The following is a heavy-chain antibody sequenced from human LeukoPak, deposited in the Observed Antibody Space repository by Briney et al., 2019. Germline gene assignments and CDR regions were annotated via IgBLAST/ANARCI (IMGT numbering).Heavy chain of an antibody. Sequence: GGSLRLSCAASGFTFSNYAMRCVRQAPGKGLEWVSGISGSGGDTYYADSVKGRFTISRDNAKNTLYLQMDSLRAEDTAVYYCARATLNSRNAFDIWGQGTMVTVSS. CDR3: ARATLNSRNAFDI. CDR1: GFTFSNYA. V-gene: IGHV3-23*01. CDR2: ISGSGGDT. J-gene: IGHJ3*02.